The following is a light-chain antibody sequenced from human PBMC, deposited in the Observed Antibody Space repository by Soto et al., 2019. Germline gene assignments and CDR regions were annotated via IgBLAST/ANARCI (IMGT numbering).Light chain of an antibody. CDR2: AAS. CDR3: QQSYSTPLCT. J-gene: IGKJ2*02. Sequence: DIQMTQSPSSLSASVGDRVTITCRASQSISSYLNWYQQKPGKAPKLLIYAASSLQSGVPSRFSGSGSGTEFTHTISSLQREDCATYYRQQSYSTPLCTFGQGTKLEIK. CDR1: QSISSY. V-gene: IGKV1-39*01.